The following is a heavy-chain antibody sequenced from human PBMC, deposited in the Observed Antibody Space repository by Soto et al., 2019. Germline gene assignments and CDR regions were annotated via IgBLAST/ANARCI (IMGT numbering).Heavy chain of an antibody. CDR3: ARVVDGDHDKQYYFFDY. CDR2: IYYSGST. CDR1: GGSISSGGYY. V-gene: IGHV4-31*03. J-gene: IGHJ4*02. D-gene: IGHD4-17*01. Sequence: SETLSLTCTVSGGSISSGGYYWSWIRQHPGKGLEWIGYIYYSGSTYYNPSLKSRVTISVDTSKNQFSLKLSSVTAADTAVYYCARVVDGDHDKQYYFFDYWGQGTLVTVSS.